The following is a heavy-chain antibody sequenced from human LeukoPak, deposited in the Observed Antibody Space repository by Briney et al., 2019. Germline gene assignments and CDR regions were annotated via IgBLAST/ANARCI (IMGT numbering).Heavy chain of an antibody. Sequence: PGASVKVSCKASGYTFTNYYMHWVRQAPGQGLEWMGIINPSGDSTSYAQKFQGRVTMTRDTSTSTVYMGLSSLRSEDTAVYYCARVLAAAGVPFDYWGQGTLVTVSS. CDR3: ARVLAAAGVPFDY. V-gene: IGHV1-46*01. CDR2: INPSGDST. D-gene: IGHD6-13*01. CDR1: GYTFTNYY. J-gene: IGHJ4*02.